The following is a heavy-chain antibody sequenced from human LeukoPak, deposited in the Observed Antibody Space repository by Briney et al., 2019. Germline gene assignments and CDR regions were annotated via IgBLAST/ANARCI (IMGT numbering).Heavy chain of an antibody. Sequence: GGSLRLSCAASGFTFSSYGMHWVRQAPGKGLEWVAVIWYDGSNKYYADSVKGRFTISRDNSKNTLYLQMNSLRAEDTAVYYCAKLSENIKSYYFDYWGQGTLVTVSS. V-gene: IGHV3-33*06. D-gene: IGHD1-14*01. CDR1: GFTFSSYG. CDR3: AKLSENIKSYYFDY. CDR2: IWYDGSNK. J-gene: IGHJ4*02.